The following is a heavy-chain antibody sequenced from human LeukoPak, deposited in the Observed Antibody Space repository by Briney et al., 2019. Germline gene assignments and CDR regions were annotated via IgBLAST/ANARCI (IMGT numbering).Heavy chain of an antibody. CDR2: IYYSGST. D-gene: IGHD4-17*01. J-gene: IGHJ4*02. V-gene: IGHV4-30-4*08. Sequence: SETLSLTCTVSGGSISSSSYYWGWIRQPPGKGLEWIGYIYYSGSTYYNPSLKSRVTISVDTSKNQFSLKLSSVTAADTAVYYCARAGNDYGDYETLYYFDYWGQGTLVTVSS. CDR3: ARAGNDYGDYETLYYFDY. CDR1: GGSISSSSYY.